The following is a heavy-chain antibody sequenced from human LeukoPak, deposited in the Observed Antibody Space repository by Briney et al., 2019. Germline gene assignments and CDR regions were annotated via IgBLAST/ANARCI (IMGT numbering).Heavy chain of an antibody. V-gene: IGHV3-53*01. CDR3: AKGIRYGFDP. J-gene: IGHJ5*02. D-gene: IGHD1-1*01. CDR1: GFTVSSNC. CDR2: IYSGGST. Sequence: GGSLRLSCAASGFTVSSNCMSWVRQAPGKGLEGVSFIYSGGSTYSSDSVKGRFTISRDNSRNTLYLQMNSLRAEDTAVYYCAKGIRYGFDPWGQGTLVTVSS.